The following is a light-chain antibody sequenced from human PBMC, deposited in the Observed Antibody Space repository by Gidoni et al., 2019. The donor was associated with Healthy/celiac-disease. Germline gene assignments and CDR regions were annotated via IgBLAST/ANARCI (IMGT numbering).Light chain of an antibody. CDR2: AAS. V-gene: IGKV1-39*01. CDR1: QSISSY. CDR3: QQNYSTPIT. J-gene: IGKJ5*01. Sequence: DIQMTQSPSTLSASVGDRVTNTCRASQSISSYLNWYQQKPGKAPTLLIYAASSLQSGVPSRFSGSGSGTDFTLTISSLQPEDFATYYCQQNYSTPITFGQGTRLEIK.